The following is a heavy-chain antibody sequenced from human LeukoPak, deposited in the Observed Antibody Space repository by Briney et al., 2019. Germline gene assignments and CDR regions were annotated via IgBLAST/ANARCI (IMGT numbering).Heavy chain of an antibody. CDR3: ATITPGESNNYFDY. CDR2: FDPEDGET. Sequence: ASVKVSCKVSGYTLTELSMHWLRQAPGKGLEWMGGFDPEDGETIYAQKFQGRVTMTRDTSTSTVYMELSSLRSEDTAVYYCATITPGESNNYFDYWGQGTLVTVSS. D-gene: IGHD3-16*01. V-gene: IGHV1-24*01. CDR1: GYTLTELS. J-gene: IGHJ4*02.